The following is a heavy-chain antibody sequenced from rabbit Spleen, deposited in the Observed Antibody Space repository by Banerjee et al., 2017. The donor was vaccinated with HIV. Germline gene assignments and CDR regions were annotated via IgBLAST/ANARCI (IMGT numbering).Heavy chain of an antibody. CDR3: ARDAGTGDYIDVYFSL. CDR1: GFSFSDRDV. Sequence: QEQLVESGGGLVQPEGSLTLTCKASGFSFSDRDVMCWVRQAPGKGLEWIACVYAGSSGSTYSATWAKGRFTISKTSSTTVTLQMTSLTAADTATYFCARDAGTGDYIDVYFSLWGPGTLVTVS. V-gene: IGHV1S45*01. CDR2: VYAGSSGST. J-gene: IGHJ4*01. D-gene: IGHD8-1*01.